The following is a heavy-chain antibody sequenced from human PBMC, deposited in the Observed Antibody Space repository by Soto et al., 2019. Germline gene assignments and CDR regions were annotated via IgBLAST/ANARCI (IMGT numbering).Heavy chain of an antibody. D-gene: IGHD1-26*01. CDR3: ARDLSGGNYYYHGLDV. CDR2: ITSNSVYV. J-gene: IGHJ6*02. Sequence: PGGSLGLSCAVSGVTVWDFDMSWVRQAPGKGLEWVSSITSNSVYVYYADSLKGRFTISRDNAKSSLYLQMNSLRADDTAVYYCARDLSGGNYYYHGLDVWGQGTTVTVSS. V-gene: IGHV3-21*01. CDR1: GVTVWDFD.